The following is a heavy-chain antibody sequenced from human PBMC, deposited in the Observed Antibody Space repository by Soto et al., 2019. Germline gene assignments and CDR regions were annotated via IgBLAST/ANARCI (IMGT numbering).Heavy chain of an antibody. CDR1: GFTFSKYG. J-gene: IGHJ4*02. CDR3: ARDDDNDVNALDY. V-gene: IGHV3-33*01. CDR2: IWNDGIRK. Sequence: PGGSLRLSCAASGFTFSKYGMHWVRQSPGKGLEWVALIWNDGIRKVYVDSVKGRFTISRDNSKNTLDLQMNNLRDEDTAVYYCARDDDNDVNALDYWGPGTLVTVSS.